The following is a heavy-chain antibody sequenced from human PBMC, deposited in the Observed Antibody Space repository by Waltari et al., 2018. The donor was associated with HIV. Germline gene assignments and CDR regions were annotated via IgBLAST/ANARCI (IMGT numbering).Heavy chain of an antibody. Sequence: QVQLVQSGAELKKPGSSVKVSGRASGGIFSSNGITWVRQAPGQGLEWMGGFIPIFGTPNCAQRFQGRVTITADESTGTAYMERRSLRSEDTAVYYCARRVTSNKSYYYYGLAGWGQGTTVTVSS. D-gene: IGHD3-10*01. CDR3: ARRVTSNKSYYYYGLAG. J-gene: IGHJ6*02. CDR2: FIPIFGTP. CDR1: GGIFSSNG. V-gene: IGHV1-69*01.